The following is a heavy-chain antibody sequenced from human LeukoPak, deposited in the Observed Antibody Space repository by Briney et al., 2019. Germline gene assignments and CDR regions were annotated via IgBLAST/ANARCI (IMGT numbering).Heavy chain of an antibody. J-gene: IGHJ6*02. CDR1: GFTFSNYA. Sequence: GGSLRLSCAASGFTFSNYAMRWVRQAPGKGLEWVSAIGAGTGAVTIYADSVKGRFTISRDNSKNTLYLQMNSLRAEDTAVYYCAKGYYGMDVWGQGTTVTVSS. V-gene: IGHV3-23*01. CDR2: IGAGTGAVT. CDR3: AKGYYGMDV.